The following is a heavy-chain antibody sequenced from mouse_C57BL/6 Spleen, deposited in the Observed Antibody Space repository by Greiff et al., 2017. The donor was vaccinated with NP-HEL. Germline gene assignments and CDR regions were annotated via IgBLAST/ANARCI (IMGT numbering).Heavy chain of an antibody. Sequence: EVKVEESGGGLVQPGGSMKLSCAASGFTFSDAWMDWVRQSPEKGLEWVAEIRNKANNHATYYAESVKGRFTISRDDSKSSVYLQMNSLRAEDTGIYYCTRGNYDGFLYYAMDYWGQGTSVTVSS. CDR2: IRNKANNHAT. V-gene: IGHV6-6*01. J-gene: IGHJ4*01. CDR1: GFTFSDAW. D-gene: IGHD2-3*01. CDR3: TRGNYDGFLYYAMDY.